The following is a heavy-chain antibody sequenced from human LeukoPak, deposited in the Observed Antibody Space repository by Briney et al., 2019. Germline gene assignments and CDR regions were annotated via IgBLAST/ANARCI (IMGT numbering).Heavy chain of an antibody. CDR3: ARVKIDYGGNSVPDY. Sequence: PGGSLRLSCAASGFTFCDYYMSWIRQAPGKGLEWVSYISSSGSTIYYADSVKGRFTISRDNAKNSLYLQMNSLRAEDTAVYYCARVKIDYGGNSVPDYWGQGTLVTVSS. CDR2: ISSSGSTI. V-gene: IGHV3-11*04. D-gene: IGHD4-23*01. J-gene: IGHJ4*02. CDR1: GFTFCDYY.